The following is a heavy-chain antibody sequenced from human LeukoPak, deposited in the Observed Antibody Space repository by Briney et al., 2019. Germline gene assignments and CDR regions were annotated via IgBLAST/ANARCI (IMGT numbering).Heavy chain of an antibody. J-gene: IGHJ3*02. CDR2: IKQYGSEK. Sequence: GGSLRLSCAASRFTFSNYWMNWVRQAPGKGLEWVANIKQYGSEKYYVDSVKGRFTISGDNAKNTLYLQMNSLRAEDTAVYYCARSGRGGAFDIWGHGTMVTVSS. V-gene: IGHV3-7*01. D-gene: IGHD1-26*01. CDR3: ARSGRGGAFDI. CDR1: RFTFSNYW.